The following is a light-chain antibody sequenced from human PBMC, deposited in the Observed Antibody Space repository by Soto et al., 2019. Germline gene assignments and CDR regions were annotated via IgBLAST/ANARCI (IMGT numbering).Light chain of an antibody. CDR3: QQYNDWPPWT. J-gene: IGKJ4*02. CDR1: QSVSNN. Sequence: EIVMTQSPATLSVSPGDRATLSCRASQSVSNNLAWYQQKPGQAPRLLIYGASSRATGIPDRFSGRGSGTDFTLTISSLQSEDFAIYYCQQYNDWPPWTLGVGTKVEIK. CDR2: GAS. V-gene: IGKV3-15*01.